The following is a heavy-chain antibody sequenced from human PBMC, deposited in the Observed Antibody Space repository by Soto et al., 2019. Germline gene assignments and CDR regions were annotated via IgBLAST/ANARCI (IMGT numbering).Heavy chain of an antibody. Sequence: EVKLWEAGGGLVQPGGSLRLSCTASGFTFSSTAMSWVRQAPGKGLEWVSGIGRGGDRHYADSVRCRCTISRENSKNPGYLQMSSLRADDTALYFCKTGGWGSVCDYWGQGTLLTVSS. CDR2: IGRGGDR. J-gene: IGHJ4*02. D-gene: IGHD7-27*01. V-gene: IGHV3-23*01. CDR3: KTGGWGSVCDY. CDR1: GFTFSSTA.